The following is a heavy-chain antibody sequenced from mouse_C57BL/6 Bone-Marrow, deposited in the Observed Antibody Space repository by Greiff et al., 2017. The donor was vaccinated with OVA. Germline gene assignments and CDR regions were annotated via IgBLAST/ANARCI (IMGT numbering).Heavy chain of an antibody. J-gene: IGHJ2*01. D-gene: IGHD2-5*01. V-gene: IGHV5-2*01. CDR1: EYAFPSHD. CDR3: ARHNAYYSNYVDY. Sequence: DVQLVESGGGLVQPGESLKLSCESNEYAFPSHDMSWVRKTPEKRLALVAAITSDGGSTYYPDTMERRFIISRDNTKKTLYLQMSSLRSEDTALYYCARHNAYYSNYVDYWGQGTTLTVSS. CDR2: ITSDGGST.